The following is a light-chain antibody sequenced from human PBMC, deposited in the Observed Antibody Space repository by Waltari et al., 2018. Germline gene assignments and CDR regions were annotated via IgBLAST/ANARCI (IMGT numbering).Light chain of an antibody. J-gene: IGKJ1*01. CDR1: QSVSSNY. V-gene: IGKV3-20*01. CDR2: DAS. CDR3: QQYGSSPRT. Sequence: EIVLMQSPGTLSLSPGERATLSCRASQSVSSNYLAWYQHKPGQAPILVIYDASTRATGIPDRFSGSGSGTDFTLTISRLEPEDFAVYYCQQYGSSPRTFGQGTKVEIK.